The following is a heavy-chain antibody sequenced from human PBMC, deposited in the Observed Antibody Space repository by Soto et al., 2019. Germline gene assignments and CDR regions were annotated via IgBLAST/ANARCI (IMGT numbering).Heavy chain of an antibody. Sequence: EASVKVSCKASGYTFTGYYMHWVRQAPGQGLEWMGWINPNSGGTNYAQKFQGWVTMTRDTSISTAYMELSRLRSDDTAVYYCARDSLYCSGGSCYPSAYFDYWGQGTLVTVSS. CDR3: ARDSLYCSGGSCYPSAYFDY. D-gene: IGHD2-15*01. CDR2: INPNSGGT. J-gene: IGHJ4*02. V-gene: IGHV1-2*04. CDR1: GYTFTGYY.